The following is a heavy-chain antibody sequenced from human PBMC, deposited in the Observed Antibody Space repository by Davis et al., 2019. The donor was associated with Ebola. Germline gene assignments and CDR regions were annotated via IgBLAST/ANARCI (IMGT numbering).Heavy chain of an antibody. J-gene: IGHJ6*02. Sequence: PSEPLSLTFAVYGGSFSGYYWSWFRQPPGKGLEWIGEINHSGSTNYNPSLKSRVTISVDTSKNQFSLKLSSVTAADTAVYYCARTEIGYYYYYGMDVWGQGTTVTVSS. V-gene: IGHV4-34*01. CDR1: GGSFSGYY. D-gene: IGHD5-24*01. CDR2: INHSGST. CDR3: ARTEIGYYYYYGMDV.